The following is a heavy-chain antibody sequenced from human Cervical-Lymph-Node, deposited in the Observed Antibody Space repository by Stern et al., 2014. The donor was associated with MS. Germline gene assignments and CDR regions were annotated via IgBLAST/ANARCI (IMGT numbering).Heavy chain of an antibody. J-gene: IGHJ4*02. CDR3: ASTQIGEGDSSGYDLDY. D-gene: IGHD3-22*01. CDR2: LWFDENNR. V-gene: IGHV3-33*01. CDR1: GFSFSTSG. Sequence: VQLVESGGGVVPPGMSLRLSCAATGFSFSTSGMHWVRPAPGKGLEWVSVLWFDENNRSYADSVKGRFTISRDNSKNMLYLQMNSLGAEDTAVYYCASTQIGEGDSSGYDLDYWGQGTLVTVSS.